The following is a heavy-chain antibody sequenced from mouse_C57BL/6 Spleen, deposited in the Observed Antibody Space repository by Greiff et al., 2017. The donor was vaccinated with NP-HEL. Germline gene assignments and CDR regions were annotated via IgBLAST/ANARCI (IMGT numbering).Heavy chain of an antibody. D-gene: IGHD4-1*02. CDR3: ARQMGPGNYFDY. V-gene: IGHV1-82*01. Sequence: VQLQQSGPELVKPGASVKISCKASGYAFSSSWMNWVKQRPGKGLEWIGRIYPGDGDTNYNGKFKGKATLTADKSSSTAYMQLSSLTSEDSAVYFCARQMGPGNYFDYWGQGTTLTVSS. CDR1: GYAFSSSW. J-gene: IGHJ2*01. CDR2: IYPGDGDT.